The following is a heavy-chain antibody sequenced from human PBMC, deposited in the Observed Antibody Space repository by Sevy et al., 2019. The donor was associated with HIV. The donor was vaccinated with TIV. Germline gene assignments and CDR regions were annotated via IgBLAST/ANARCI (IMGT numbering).Heavy chain of an antibody. V-gene: IGHV3-48*02. D-gene: IGHD3-10*01. J-gene: IGHJ3*02. Sequence: GGSLRLSCAASGFTFISYSMNWVRQAPGKGLEWVSYISSIRSTIYYADSVKGRFTISRDNAKNSLYLQMNSLRDEDTAVYYCARDSPITMVRGPPGAFDIWGQGTMVTVSS. CDR2: ISSIRSTI. CDR3: ARDSPITMVRGPPGAFDI. CDR1: GFTFISYS.